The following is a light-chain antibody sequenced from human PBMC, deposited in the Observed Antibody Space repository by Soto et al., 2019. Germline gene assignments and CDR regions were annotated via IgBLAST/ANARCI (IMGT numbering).Light chain of an antibody. CDR2: DIN. CDR3: LLVYSGVVV. Sequence: QAVVTQEPSLTVSPGGTVTLTCGSSTGAVTSGHYPYWFQQKPGQAPRTLIYDINNKHSWTPARFSGSLLGGKAALTLSGAQPDDEADYYCLLVYSGVVVFGGGTKVTVL. J-gene: IGLJ2*01. CDR1: TGAVTSGHY. V-gene: IGLV7-46*01.